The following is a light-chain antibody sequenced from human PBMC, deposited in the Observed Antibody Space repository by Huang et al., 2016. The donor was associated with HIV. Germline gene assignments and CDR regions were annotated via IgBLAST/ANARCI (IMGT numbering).Light chain of an antibody. CDR1: QTISNY. CDR3: QQSSISPWT. Sequence: DTVSITCRASQTISNYLNWYQQKPGKAPKLLIYAASDLQNGVPSRFSGRGSGTDFTLTISSLQPEDSATYYCQQSSISPWTFGQGTRVEIK. J-gene: IGKJ1*01. CDR2: AAS. V-gene: IGKV1-39*01.